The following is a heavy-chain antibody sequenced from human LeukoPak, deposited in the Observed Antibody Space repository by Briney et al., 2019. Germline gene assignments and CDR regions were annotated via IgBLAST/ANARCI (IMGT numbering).Heavy chain of an antibody. CDR1: GFTFSSYW. CDR2: IKQDGSEK. V-gene: IGHV3-7*01. CDR3: AKARHPQLAPGANYFDY. J-gene: IGHJ4*02. Sequence: GGSLRLSCAASGFTFSSYWMSWVRQAPGKGLEWVANIKQDGSEKYYVDSVKGRFTISRDNAKNSLYLQMNSLRAEDTAVYYCAKARHPQLAPGANYFDYWGLGTLVTVSS. D-gene: IGHD2-2*01.